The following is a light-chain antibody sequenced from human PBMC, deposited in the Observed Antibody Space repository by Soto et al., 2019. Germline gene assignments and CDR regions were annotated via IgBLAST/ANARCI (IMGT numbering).Light chain of an antibody. CDR3: QAWDSSTAGGVV. V-gene: IGLV3-1*01. CDR1: KLGDKY. Sequence: SYELTQPPSVSVSPGQTASITFSGDKLGDKYACWYQQKPGQSPVLVIYQDSKRPSGIPERFSGSNSGNTATLTISGTQAMDEADYYCQAWDSSTAGGVVLGGGTKVTVL. CDR2: QDS. J-gene: IGLJ2*01.